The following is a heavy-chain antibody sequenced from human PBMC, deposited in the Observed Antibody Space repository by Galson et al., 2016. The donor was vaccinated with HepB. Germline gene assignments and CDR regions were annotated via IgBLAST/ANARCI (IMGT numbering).Heavy chain of an antibody. CDR3: ARGLVYSSSKQGLGS. J-gene: IGHJ5*02. CDR1: GYSFTTYW. D-gene: IGHD6-13*01. Sequence: QSGAEVKKPGESLKISCKGSGYSFTTYWIAWVRQMPEKGLEWMGIIYPGDSDTRYSPSFQGQVTISADKSISTTYLQWSSLKASDTAMYYCARGLVYSSSKQGLGSWGQGTLVTVSS. CDR2: IYPGDSDT. V-gene: IGHV5-51*01.